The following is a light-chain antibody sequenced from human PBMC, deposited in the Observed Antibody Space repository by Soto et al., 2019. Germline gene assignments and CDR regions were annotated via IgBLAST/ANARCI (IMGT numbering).Light chain of an antibody. Sequence: EIVLTQSPGTLSLSTGERATLSCRASQSVSNSYLAWYQQKPGQAPRLLIYGASSRATGIPDRFSGSGSGTDFTLTISRLEPEDFAVYYCQHYGSSPWTFGQGTKVEIK. J-gene: IGKJ1*01. CDR1: QSVSNSY. V-gene: IGKV3-20*01. CDR3: QHYGSSPWT. CDR2: GAS.